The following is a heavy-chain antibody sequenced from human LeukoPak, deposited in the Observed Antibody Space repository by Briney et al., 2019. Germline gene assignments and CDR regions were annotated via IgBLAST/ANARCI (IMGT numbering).Heavy chain of an antibody. V-gene: IGHV3-30*01. CDR2: ISYDGSNK. Sequence: GRSLRLSCAASGFTFSSYAMHWVRQAPGKGLEWVAVISYDGSNKYYADSVKGRFTISRDNSKNTLYLQMNSLRDEDTAVYYCAGGQLRNYYYYMDVWGKGTTVTVSS. CDR3: AGGQLRNYYYYMDV. CDR1: GFTFSSYA. D-gene: IGHD3-16*01. J-gene: IGHJ6*03.